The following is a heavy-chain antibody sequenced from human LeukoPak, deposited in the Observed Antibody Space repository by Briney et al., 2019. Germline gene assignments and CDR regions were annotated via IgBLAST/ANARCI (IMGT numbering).Heavy chain of an antibody. CDR2: TYNSGST. CDR1: GYSISSGYY. J-gene: IGHJ6*03. V-gene: IGHV4-4*07. Sequence: NPSETLSLTCTVSGYSISSGYYWSWIRQPAGKGLEWLGRTYNSGSTNYNPSLKSRVTMSVDTSKNQFSLKLSSLTAADTAVYYCARVTTHATRGVGRYYYMDVWGKGTTVTVSS. D-gene: IGHD3-10*01. CDR3: ARVTTHATRGVGRYYYMDV.